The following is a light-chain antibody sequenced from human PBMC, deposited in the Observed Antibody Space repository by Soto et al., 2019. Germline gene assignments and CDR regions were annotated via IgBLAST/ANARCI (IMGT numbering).Light chain of an antibody. J-gene: IGKJ1*01. CDR1: SSVHWH. CDR2: GSS. V-gene: IGKV3D-15*03. Sequence: IMGTQSPAALSLAPGDTATLTCRSTSSVHWHLAWYHVRPGQSPRLLISGSSVRANGVPERFSGGGAGTQFTLTSDVDQPEDVGVYYCQQYLQLQFTVGQGTKVQI. CDR3: QQYLQLQFT.